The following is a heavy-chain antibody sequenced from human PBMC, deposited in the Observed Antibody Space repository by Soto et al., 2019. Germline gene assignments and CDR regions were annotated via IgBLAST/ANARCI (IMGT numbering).Heavy chain of an antibody. J-gene: IGHJ4*02. CDR1: GGSISSSSYY. Sequence: SETLSLTCTVSGGSISSSSYYWGWIRQPPGKGLEWIGSIYYSGSTYYNPSLKSRVTISVDTSKNQFSLKLSSVTAADTAVYYCARHGQRGDMTTVTAHFDYWGQGTLVTVSS. CDR3: ARHGQRGDMTTVTAHFDY. V-gene: IGHV4-39*01. CDR2: IYYSGST. D-gene: IGHD4-17*01.